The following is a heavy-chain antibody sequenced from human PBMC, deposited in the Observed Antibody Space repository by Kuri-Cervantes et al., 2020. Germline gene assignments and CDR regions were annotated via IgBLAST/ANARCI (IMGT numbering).Heavy chain of an antibody. CDR3: ARDGAVTNYFDY. D-gene: IGHD6-19*01. J-gene: IGHJ4*02. V-gene: IGHV3-9*01. CDR1: GFTFDDYA. CDR2: ISWNSGSI. Sequence: GGSLRLSCAASGFTFDDYAMHWVRQAPGKGLEWVSGISWNSGSIGYADSVKGRFTISRDNAKKSLYLQMNSLRVEDTAAYYCARDGAVTNYFDYWGQGTLVTVSS.